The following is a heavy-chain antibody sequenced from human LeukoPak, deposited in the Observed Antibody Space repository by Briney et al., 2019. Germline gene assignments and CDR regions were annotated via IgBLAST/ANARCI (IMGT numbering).Heavy chain of an antibody. Sequence: GASVTVSCKASGYTFTGYLMHWVRQAPGQGLEWMGWINPITGGTNYAQKFQGRVTMTRDTSISTAYMELSSLRSDDTAVYYCGRDGGEAGMDVWGQGTTVTVSS. CDR3: GRDGGEAGMDV. CDR2: INPITGGT. D-gene: IGHD3-3*01. CDR1: GYTFTGYL. V-gene: IGHV1-2*02. J-gene: IGHJ6*02.